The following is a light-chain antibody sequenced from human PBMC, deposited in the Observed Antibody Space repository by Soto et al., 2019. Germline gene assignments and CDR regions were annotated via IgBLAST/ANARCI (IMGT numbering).Light chain of an antibody. Sequence: EIVMTQSPATLSVSPGETATLSCRASQSVSNNLAWYQKKPGQAPRLLLYGASTSATGIPARFSDSGSGTEFTLTVSSLQSEDFADYYGQHYNNWWEFGQGTKVESK. CDR3: QHYNNWWE. V-gene: IGKV3-15*01. J-gene: IGKJ1*01. CDR2: GAS. CDR1: QSVSNN.